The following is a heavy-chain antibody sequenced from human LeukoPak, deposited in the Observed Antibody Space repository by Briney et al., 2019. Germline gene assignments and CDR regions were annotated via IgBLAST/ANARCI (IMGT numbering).Heavy chain of an antibody. D-gene: IGHD1-26*01. J-gene: IGHJ4*02. Sequence: GGSLRLSCAASGFTFSSYWMHWVRQAPGKGLVWVSRINCDGSTTTYADSVKGRFTISRDNAKNTLYLQMNSLRAEDTAVYYCARGYSGSYRVDYWGQGTLVTVSS. CDR3: ARGYSGSYRVDY. CDR2: INCDGSTT. V-gene: IGHV3-74*01. CDR1: GFTFSSYW.